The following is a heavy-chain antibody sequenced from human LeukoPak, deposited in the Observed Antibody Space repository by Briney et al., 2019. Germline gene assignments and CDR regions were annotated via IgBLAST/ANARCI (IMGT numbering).Heavy chain of an antibody. J-gene: IGHJ4*02. CDR3: AKSSRYGTGWYGRIDY. D-gene: IGHD6-19*01. Sequence: GGSLRLSCAASGFTFSSHAMSWVRQAPGKGLEWVSAISDRGDNKQYTDSVKGRLTISRDNSKNTLYLQMNSLRADDTAVYYCAKSSRYGTGWYGRIDYWGQGTLVTVS. CDR1: GFTFSSHA. CDR2: ISDRGDNK. V-gene: IGHV3-23*01.